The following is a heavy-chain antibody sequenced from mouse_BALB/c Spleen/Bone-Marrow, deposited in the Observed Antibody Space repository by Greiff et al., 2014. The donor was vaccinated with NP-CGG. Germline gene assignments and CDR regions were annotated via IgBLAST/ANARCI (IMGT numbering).Heavy chain of an antibody. CDR2: IHPGNSDT. CDR1: GYTFFNYW. J-gene: IGHJ2*01. V-gene: IGHV1-5*01. D-gene: IGHD3-1*01. CDR3: TTLARNNFDY. Sequence: VPLPQSGTVLARAGAAGKMSCKASGYTFFNYWVHWIKKRPGQGLEWIGTIHPGNSDTTYNQKFKGKAKLTAVTSTSTAYMELSSLTNEDSAVYYCTTLARNNFDYWGQGTTLTVSS.